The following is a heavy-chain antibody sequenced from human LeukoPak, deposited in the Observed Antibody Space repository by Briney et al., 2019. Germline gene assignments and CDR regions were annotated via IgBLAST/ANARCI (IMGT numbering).Heavy chain of an antibody. V-gene: IGHV3-66*02. J-gene: IGHJ4*02. CDR3: ARGASMITLGGELDY. CDR1: GFTVSSNY. CDR2: IYSGGST. Sequence: GGSLRLSCAASGFTVSSNYMSWVRQAPGKGLEWVSVIYSGGSTYYADSVKGRFTISRDNSKNTLYLQMNSLRAEDTAVYYCARGASMITLGGELDYWGQGTLVTVSS. D-gene: IGHD3-16*01.